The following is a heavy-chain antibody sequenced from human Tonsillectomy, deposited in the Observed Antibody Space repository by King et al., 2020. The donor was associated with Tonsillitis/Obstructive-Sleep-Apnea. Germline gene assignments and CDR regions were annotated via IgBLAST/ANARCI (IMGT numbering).Heavy chain of an antibody. CDR3: AKDAEVGDFWSVPSDY. CDR2: ISWNSGSI. V-gene: IGHV3-9*01. D-gene: IGHD3-3*01. J-gene: IGHJ4*02. CDR1: GFTFDDYA. Sequence: VQLVESGGGLVQPGRSLRLSCAASGFTFDDYAMHWVRQAPGKGLEWVSGISWNSGSIGYADSVKGRFTISRDNAKNSLYLQMNSLRAEDTALYYCAKDAEVGDFWSVPSDYWGQGTLVTVSS.